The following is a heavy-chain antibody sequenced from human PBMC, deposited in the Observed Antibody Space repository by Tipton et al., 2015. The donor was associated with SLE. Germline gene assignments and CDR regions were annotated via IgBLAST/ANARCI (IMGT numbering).Heavy chain of an antibody. Sequence: TLSLTCAVYGGSFGPHYWSWIRQPPGKGLEWIGEINDSGSTYYNPSLKSRVTISVDTSKNQFSLKLSSVTAADTAVYYCARGLLVVPVAMGGWFDPWGQGTLVTVSS. CDR1: GGSFGPHY. CDR3: ARGLLVVPVAMGGWFDP. D-gene: IGHD2-2*01. CDR2: INDSGST. V-gene: IGHV4-34*09. J-gene: IGHJ5*02.